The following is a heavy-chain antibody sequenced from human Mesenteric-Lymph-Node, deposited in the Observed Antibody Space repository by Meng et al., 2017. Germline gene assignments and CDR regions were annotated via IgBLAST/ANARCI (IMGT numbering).Heavy chain of an antibody. CDR2: MNPNSGNT. V-gene: IGHV1-8*01. CDR3: ARASYYGSGMINFDY. CDR1: GYTFTSYD. J-gene: IGHJ4*02. Sequence: ASVKVSCKASGYTFTSYDINWVRQATGQGLEWMGWMNPNSGNTGYAQKLQGRVTMTTDTSTSTAYMELRSLRSDDTAVYYCARASYYGSGMINFDYWGQGTLVTVSS. D-gene: IGHD3-10*01.